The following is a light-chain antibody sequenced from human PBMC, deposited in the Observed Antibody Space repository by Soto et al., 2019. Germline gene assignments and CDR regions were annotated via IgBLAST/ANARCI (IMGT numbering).Light chain of an antibody. CDR2: LNSDGSH. CDR1: SGYSSYA. Sequence: QSVLTQSPSASASLGASVKLTCTLSSGYSSYAIAWHQQQPEKGPRYLMKLNSDGSHSKGDGIPDRFSGSSSGAERYLTISSLQSEDEADYYCQTWGTGIQVFGGGTKLTV. V-gene: IGLV4-69*01. J-gene: IGLJ2*01. CDR3: QTWGTGIQV.